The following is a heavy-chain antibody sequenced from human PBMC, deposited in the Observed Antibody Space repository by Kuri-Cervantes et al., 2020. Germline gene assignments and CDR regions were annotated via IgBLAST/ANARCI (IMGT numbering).Heavy chain of an antibody. Sequence: SQTLSLTCAVYGGSFSDYFWIWIRQSPGKGLEWIGSIYYSGSTYYNPSLKSRVTISVDTSKNQFSLKLNSVTAADTAVYYCARDKDSHFDYWGQGTLVTVSS. CDR1: GGSFSDYF. D-gene: IGHD3-22*01. CDR2: IYYSGST. V-gene: IGHV4-34*01. CDR3: ARDKDSHFDY. J-gene: IGHJ4*02.